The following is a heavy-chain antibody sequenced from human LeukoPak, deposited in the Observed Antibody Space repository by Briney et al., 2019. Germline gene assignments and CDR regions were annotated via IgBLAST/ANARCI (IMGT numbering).Heavy chain of an antibody. CDR3: ARDGANAFDI. Sequence: QTGGSLRLSCAASGFTVSDHWMNWVRQAPGKGLEWVANIKQDGSEKYYVDSVKGRFTISRDNAKNSLYLQMNSLRAEDTAVYYCARDGANAFDIWGQGTMVTVSS. CDR2: IKQDGSEK. V-gene: IGHV3-7*01. CDR1: GFTVSDHW. J-gene: IGHJ3*02. D-gene: IGHD3-16*01.